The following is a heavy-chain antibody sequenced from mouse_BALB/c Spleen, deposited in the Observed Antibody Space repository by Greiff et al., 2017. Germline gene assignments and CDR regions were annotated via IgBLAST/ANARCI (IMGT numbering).Heavy chain of an antibody. J-gene: IGHJ4*01. CDR1: GFTFSSYA. CDR3: AGWLPSMDY. CDR2: ISSGGSYT. Sequence: VQLKESGGGLVKPGGSLKLSCAASGFTFSSYAMSWVRQSPEKRLEWVAEISSGGSYTYYPDTVTGRFTISRDNAKNTLYLEMSSLRSEDTAMYYCAGWLPSMDYWGQGTSVTVSS. V-gene: IGHV5-9-4*01. D-gene: IGHD2-3*01.